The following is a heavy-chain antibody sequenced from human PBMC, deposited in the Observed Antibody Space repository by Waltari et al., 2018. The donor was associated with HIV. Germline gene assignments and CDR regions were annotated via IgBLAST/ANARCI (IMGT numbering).Heavy chain of an antibody. V-gene: IGHV4-30-4*08. J-gene: IGHJ4*02. D-gene: IGHD1-1*01. CDR2: IYYGGST. CDR1: GGSINSDDYS. Sequence: QVQLQESGPGLVKPSQTLSLTCIVSGGSINSDDYSWNWIRQPPGKGLEWIGSIYYGGSTYYNPSRKSRITVSVDRSKNQFALKLTSVTAADTAVYYCARIGTLQYYFDYWGQGTLVTVSS. CDR3: ARIGTLQYYFDY.